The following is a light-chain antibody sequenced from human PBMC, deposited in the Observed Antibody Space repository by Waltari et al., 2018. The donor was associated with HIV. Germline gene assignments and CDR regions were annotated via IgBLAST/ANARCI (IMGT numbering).Light chain of an antibody. V-gene: IGLV3-1*01. J-gene: IGLJ3*02. Sequence: SYELTQPPSVSVSPGQTLSITCPGDNFGEKYACWYQQRPGQSPLLVIYQDNQRPPGIPERFSGSNSGNTATLTISGTQAMDEADYYCQTWDSNTGVFGGGTKLTVL. CDR1: NFGEKY. CDR3: QTWDSNTGV. CDR2: QDN.